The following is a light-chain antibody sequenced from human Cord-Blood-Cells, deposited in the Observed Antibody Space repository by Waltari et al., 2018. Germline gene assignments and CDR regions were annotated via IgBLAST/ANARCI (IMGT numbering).Light chain of an antibody. V-gene: IGKV3-15*01. J-gene: IGKJ4*01. Sequence: EIVMTQYPATLSESHGERATLSCRASQSVSSNLAWYQQKPGQARRLLIYGASTRATGIPARFSGSGSGTEFTLTISSLQSEDFAVYYCQQYNNWPLTFGGGTKVEIK. CDR3: QQYNNWPLT. CDR1: QSVSSN. CDR2: GAS.